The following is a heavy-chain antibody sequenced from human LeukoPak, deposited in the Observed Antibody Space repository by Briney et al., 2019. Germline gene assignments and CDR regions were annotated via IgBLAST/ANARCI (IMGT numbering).Heavy chain of an antibody. CDR3: ARSNQADDY. CDR1: GFTFSSYW. D-gene: IGHD1-14*01. Sequence: GGSLRLSCAASGFTFSSYWMHWVRQVPGKGLVWVSRINPDGSSTAYADSVKGRFTISRDNAKNTLYLQMDSLRAEDTAIYYCARSNQADDYWGQGTLVTVSS. V-gene: IGHV3-74*01. J-gene: IGHJ4*02. CDR2: INPDGSST.